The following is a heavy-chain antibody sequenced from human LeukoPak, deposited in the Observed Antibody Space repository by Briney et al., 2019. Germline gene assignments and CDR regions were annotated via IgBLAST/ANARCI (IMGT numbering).Heavy chain of an antibody. CDR1: GFTFSSYS. CDR2: ISSSSSYI. Sequence: GGSLRLSCAASGFTFSSYSMNWVRQAPGKGLEWVSSISSSSSYIYYADSVKGRFTISRDNAKNSPYLQMNSLRAEDTAVYYCAREGYYYDSSGYYSLDYWGQGTLVTVSS. D-gene: IGHD3-22*01. V-gene: IGHV3-21*01. CDR3: AREGYYYDSSGYYSLDY. J-gene: IGHJ4*02.